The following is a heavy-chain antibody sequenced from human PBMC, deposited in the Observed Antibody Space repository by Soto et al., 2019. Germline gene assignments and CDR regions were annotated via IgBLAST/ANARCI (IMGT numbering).Heavy chain of an antibody. Sequence: ASVKVSCKTSGFTFTSYFNHWVRQAPGQGLEWMGMINPSGGITSFAQKFQGRVTMTRDTSTSTVYMELNNLRAEDTATYYCARAHEVAWFDSWGLGTLVTVSS. D-gene: IGHD2-15*01. CDR1: GFTFTSYF. CDR3: ARAHEVAWFDS. V-gene: IGHV1-46*01. J-gene: IGHJ5*01. CDR2: INPSGGIT.